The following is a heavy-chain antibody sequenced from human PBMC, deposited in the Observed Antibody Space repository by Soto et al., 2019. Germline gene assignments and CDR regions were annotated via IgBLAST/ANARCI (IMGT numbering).Heavy chain of an antibody. V-gene: IGHV3-21*02. D-gene: IGHD6-13*01. CDR1: GFTFSNYS. CDR2: ISSSSSYI. Sequence: EVQLVESGGGLVKPGGPLRLSCAASGFTFSNYSMNWVRQAPGKGLEWVSSISSSSSYIYYADSVKGRFTISRDNAKNSLYLHMNSLRAEDTAVYSCARYSSSWSLGGWGQGTLVTVSS. J-gene: IGHJ4*02. CDR3: ARYSSSWSLGG.